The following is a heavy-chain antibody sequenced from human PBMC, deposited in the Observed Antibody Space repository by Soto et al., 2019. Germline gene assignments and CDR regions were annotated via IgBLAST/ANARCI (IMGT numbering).Heavy chain of an antibody. CDR2: IYYSGST. CDR1: GGSISSYY. Sequence: SEPLSLTCPVAGGSISSYYWSWIRQPPGKGLEWIGYIYYSGSTNYNPSLKSRVAISADTSENQFSLRLYSMTAADTAVYYCARERAGVGIGFDSWGQGMLVTVSS. J-gene: IGHJ4*02. CDR3: ARERAGVGIGFDS. V-gene: IGHV4-59*12. D-gene: IGHD6-13*01.